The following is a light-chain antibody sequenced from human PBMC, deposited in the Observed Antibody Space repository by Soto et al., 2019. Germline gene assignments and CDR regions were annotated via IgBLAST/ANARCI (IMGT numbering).Light chain of an antibody. CDR3: QAWDRSTANVV. CDR1: KLGDKY. V-gene: IGLV3-1*01. Sequence: SYELTQPPSVSVSPGQTASITCSGDKLGDKYACWYQQKPGQSPVLVIYQDSKRPSGIPERFSGSNSGNTATLTISGTQAMDEADYYCQAWDRSTANVVFGGGTKLTVL. CDR2: QDS. J-gene: IGLJ2*01.